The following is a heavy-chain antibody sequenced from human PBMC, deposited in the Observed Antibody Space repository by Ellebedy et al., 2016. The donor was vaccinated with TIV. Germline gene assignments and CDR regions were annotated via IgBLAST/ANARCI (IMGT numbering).Heavy chain of an antibody. CDR3: AINWATDAFDI. V-gene: IGHV1-3*01. J-gene: IGHJ3*02. CDR1: GYTFTSYA. Sequence: AASVKVSCKASGYTFTSYAMHWVRQAPGQRLEWMGWINAGNGNTKYSQKFQGRVTITRDTSASTAYMELSSLRSDDTAVYYCAINWATDAFDIWGQGTMVTVSS. CDR2: INAGNGNT. D-gene: IGHD1-1*01.